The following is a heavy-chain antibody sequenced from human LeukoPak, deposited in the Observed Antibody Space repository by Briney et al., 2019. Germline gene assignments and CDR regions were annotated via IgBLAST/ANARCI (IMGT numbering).Heavy chain of an antibody. CDR1: GGSFSGYY. Sequence: SETLSLTCAVYGGSFSGYYWSWIRQPPGKGLEWIGEINHSGSTNYNPSLKSRVTISVDTSKNQFSLKLSSVTAADTAVYYCARETIPEDHFPLGYYYMDVWGKGTTVTVSS. CDR3: ARETIPEDHFPLGYYYMDV. CDR2: INHSGST. J-gene: IGHJ6*03. D-gene: IGHD2-2*01. V-gene: IGHV4-34*01.